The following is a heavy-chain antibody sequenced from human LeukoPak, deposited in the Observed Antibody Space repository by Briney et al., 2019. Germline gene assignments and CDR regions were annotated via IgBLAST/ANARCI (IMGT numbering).Heavy chain of an antibody. V-gene: IGHV1-2*02. J-gene: IGHJ4*02. CDR2: INPNSGGT. Sequence: GASGKVSCKSSGYTFTVYYMHWVRQAPGQGLEWMGWINPNSGGTNYAQKFQGRVTMTRDTSISTAYMELSRLRSDDTAVYYCAREDRYSSGWYADWGQGTLVTVSS. CDR1: GYTFTVYY. D-gene: IGHD6-19*01. CDR3: AREDRYSSGWYAD.